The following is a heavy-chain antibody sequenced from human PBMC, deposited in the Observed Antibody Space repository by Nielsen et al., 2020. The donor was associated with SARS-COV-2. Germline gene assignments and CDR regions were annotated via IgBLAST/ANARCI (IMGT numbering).Heavy chain of an antibody. V-gene: IGHV4-34*01. J-gene: IGHJ3*02. CDR1: GGSFSGYD. CDR3: ARDYYDSSGLNAFDI. Sequence: SETLSLTCAVYGGSFSGYDWTWIRQPPGKGLEWIGEIYHSGSTNYNPSLKSRVTISVDKSKNQFSLKLSSVTAADTAVYYCARDYYDSSGLNAFDIWGQGTMVTVSS. CDR2: IYHSGST. D-gene: IGHD3-22*01.